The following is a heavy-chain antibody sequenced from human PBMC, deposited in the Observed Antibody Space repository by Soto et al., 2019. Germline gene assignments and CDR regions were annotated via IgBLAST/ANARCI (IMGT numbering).Heavy chain of an antibody. CDR2: IYYTGNT. J-gene: IGHJ6*02. D-gene: IGHD6-13*01. Sequence: SVPRSLDRRLSGGCVISCTQCWCRIRQPPGKGLEWLGYIYYTGNTNYNPSLKCRLTISVDSSKNQFSLKLSSVTAADTAVYYCAREGGSSWYKAPSWGMVVRGQGTTVTVSS. CDR3: AREGGSSWYKAPSWGMVV. CDR1: GGCVISCTQC. V-gene: IGHV4-61*01.